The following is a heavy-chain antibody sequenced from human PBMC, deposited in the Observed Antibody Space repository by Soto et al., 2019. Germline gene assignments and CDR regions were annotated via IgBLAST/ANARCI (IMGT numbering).Heavy chain of an antibody. D-gene: IGHD5-12*01. CDR2: IIPIFGTA. CDR3: ARGGYSGYDDNYYYGMDV. V-gene: IGHV1-69*13. J-gene: IGHJ6*02. Sequence: VKVSCKASGGTFSSYAISWVRQAPGQGLEWMGGIIPIFGTANYAQKFQGRVTITADESTSTAYMELSSLRSEDTAVYYCARGGYSGYDDNYYYGMDVWGQGATVTVSS. CDR1: GGTFSSYA.